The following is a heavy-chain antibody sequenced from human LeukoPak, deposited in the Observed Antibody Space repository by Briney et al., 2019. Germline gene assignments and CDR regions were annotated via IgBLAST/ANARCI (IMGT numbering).Heavy chain of an antibody. Sequence: ASVKVSCKASGYTFNRYAMNWVRQAPGQGLEWMGWINTNTGNPTYAEGFTGRFVFSLDISDNTAYLEISGLEAGDTAVYYCASHHSSDWRISYYYYYMDVWGKGTTVTVSS. J-gene: IGHJ6*03. CDR2: INTNTGNP. D-gene: IGHD6-19*01. V-gene: IGHV7-4-1*02. CDR1: GYTFNRYA. CDR3: ASHHSSDWRISYYYYYMDV.